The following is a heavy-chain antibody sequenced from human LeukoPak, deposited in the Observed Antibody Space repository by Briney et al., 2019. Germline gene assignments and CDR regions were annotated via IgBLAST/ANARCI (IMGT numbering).Heavy chain of an antibody. J-gene: IGHJ4*02. Sequence: PGGSLRLSCAASGFTFSNYWMHWVRQAPGKGLVWVSRINTDLSSTSYADSVKGRFTISRDNAKNSLYLQMNSLRDEDTAVYYCARAFDYWGQGTLVAVSS. CDR2: INTDLSST. CDR1: GFTFSNYW. V-gene: IGHV3-74*01. CDR3: ARAFDY.